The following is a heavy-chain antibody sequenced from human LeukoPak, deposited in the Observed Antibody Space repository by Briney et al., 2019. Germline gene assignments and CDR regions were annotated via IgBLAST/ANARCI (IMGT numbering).Heavy chain of an antibody. J-gene: IGHJ4*02. V-gene: IGHV4-39*07. D-gene: IGHD2-8*01. Sequence: SETLSLTCTVSGGSISSSDYYWGWIRQPPGRGLEWIGTIYYSGSTSYNPSLESRVTVSLDKSKNQLSLNLTSVTAADTAVYYCSRENGAFSPFGYWGQGTLVTVLS. CDR1: GGSISSSDYY. CDR2: IYYSGST. CDR3: SRENGAFSPFGY.